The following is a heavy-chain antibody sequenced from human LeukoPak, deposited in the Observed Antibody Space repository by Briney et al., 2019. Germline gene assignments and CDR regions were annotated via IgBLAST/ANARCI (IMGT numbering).Heavy chain of an antibody. V-gene: IGHV3-30*04. Sequence: GRSLRLSCAASGFIFTSYDMHWVRQPPGKGLEWLAVISREGGIQYHADSVRGRFTVSRDNSHNTLYLQMNSLRVEDTAVYYCARHFTTGSIDHWGQGNLVTVSS. CDR2: ISREGGIQ. D-gene: IGHD3-9*01. J-gene: IGHJ4*02. CDR1: GFIFTSYD. CDR3: ARHFTTGSIDH.